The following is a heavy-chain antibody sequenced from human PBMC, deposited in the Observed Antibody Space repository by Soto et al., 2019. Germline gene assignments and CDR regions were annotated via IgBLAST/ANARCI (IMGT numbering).Heavy chain of an antibody. V-gene: IGHV1-18*01. D-gene: IGHD3-16*01. Sequence: QVQLVQSGAEVKKPGASVKVSCKASGYSFTRYGISWVRQAPGQGLEWMGWISGYNANTNYPENLQGRVTITTDTPTSTAYMEVGNLISDDTAVYYCARMGDVPYYYSGLDVWGQGTTVTVSS. CDR2: ISGYNANT. J-gene: IGHJ6*02. CDR1: GYSFTRYG. CDR3: ARMGDVPYYYSGLDV.